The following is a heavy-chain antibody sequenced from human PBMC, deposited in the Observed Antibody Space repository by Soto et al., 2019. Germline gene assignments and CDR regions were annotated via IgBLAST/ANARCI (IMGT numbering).Heavy chain of an antibody. CDR3: ARDGDLRSDFWSGPLGGGWFDP. D-gene: IGHD3-3*01. CDR1: GGTFSNSA. J-gene: IGHJ5*02. CDR2: IIPIFGST. V-gene: IGHV1-69*12. Sequence: QVQLVQSGAEVRKPGSSVKVSCKASGGTFSNSAITWVRQAPGQGLEWEGGIIPIFGSTNYAQKFQGRVTITADESTXPXXXQXXSLTSEDTAVYYCARDGDLRSDFWSGPLGGGWFDPWGQGTLVTVSS.